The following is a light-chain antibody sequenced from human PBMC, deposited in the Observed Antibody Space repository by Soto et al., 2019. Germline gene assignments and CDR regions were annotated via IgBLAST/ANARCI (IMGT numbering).Light chain of an antibody. V-gene: IGKV3-20*01. J-gene: IGKJ1*01. CDR1: QSISSSY. CDR2: GAS. CDR3: QYYGSSMWT. Sequence: EIVLTKSPGTLSLSPGERATLSCRASQSISSSYLAWYQQKPGQAPRLLIYGASSRATGIPDRFSGSGSGTDFTLTISRLEPEDFAVYYCQYYGSSMWTFGQGTKVEIK.